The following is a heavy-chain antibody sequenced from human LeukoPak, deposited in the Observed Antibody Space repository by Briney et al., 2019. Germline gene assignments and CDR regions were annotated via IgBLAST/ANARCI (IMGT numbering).Heavy chain of an antibody. D-gene: IGHD6-6*01. CDR3: ARWGEYSSSSGYWFDP. CDR1: GGTFSSYA. CDR2: IIPIFGTA. J-gene: IGHJ5*02. Sequence: SVKVSCRASGGTFSSYAISWVRQAPGQGLEWMGGIIPIFGTANYAQKFQGRVMITTDESTSTAYMELSSLRSEDTAVYYCARWGEYSSSSGYWFDPWGQGTLVTVSS. V-gene: IGHV1-69*05.